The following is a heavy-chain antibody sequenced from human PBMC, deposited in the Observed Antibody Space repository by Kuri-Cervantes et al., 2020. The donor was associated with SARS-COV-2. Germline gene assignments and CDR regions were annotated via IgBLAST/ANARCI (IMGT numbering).Heavy chain of an antibody. CDR2: ISYDGSIK. CDR1: GFTFSTYA. CDR3: ATTYCSRINCPDYYYGVDV. J-gene: IGHJ6*02. Sequence: GGSLRLSCAASGFTFSTYAMHWVRQAPGKGLEWVAVISYDGSIKYYADSVKGRFTISRDNSKNTLYLQMYSLRDEDTAVYYCATTYCSRINCPDYYYGVDVWGQGTTVTASS. D-gene: IGHD2-2*01. V-gene: IGHV3-30-3*01.